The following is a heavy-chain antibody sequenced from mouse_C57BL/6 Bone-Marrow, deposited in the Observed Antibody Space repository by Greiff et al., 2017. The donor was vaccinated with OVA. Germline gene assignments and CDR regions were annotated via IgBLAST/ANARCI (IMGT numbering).Heavy chain of an antibody. J-gene: IGHJ1*03. V-gene: IGHV1-50*01. D-gene: IGHD2-1*01. CDR1: GYTFTSYW. Sequence: VQLQQPGAELVKPGASVKLSCKASGYTFTSYWMQWVKQRPGQGLEWIGEIDPSDSYTNYNQKFKGKATLTVDTSSSTAYMQLSSLTSEDSAVYYCARRRNYVYWYFDVWGTGTTVTVSS. CDR3: ARRRNYVYWYFDV. CDR2: IDPSDSYT.